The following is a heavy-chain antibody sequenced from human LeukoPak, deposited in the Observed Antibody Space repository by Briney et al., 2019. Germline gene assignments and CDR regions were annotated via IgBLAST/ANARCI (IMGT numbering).Heavy chain of an antibody. CDR1: GFTFSSYS. Sequence: PGGSLRLSCAASGFTFSSYSMNWVCQAPGKGLEWVSSISSSSSYIYYADSVKGRFTISRDNAKNSLYLQMSSLRAEDTAVYYCARGGVEMATILYYYYYMDVWGKGTTVTVSS. J-gene: IGHJ6*03. V-gene: IGHV3-21*01. CDR3: ARGGVEMATILYYYYYMDV. CDR2: ISSSSSYI. D-gene: IGHD5-24*01.